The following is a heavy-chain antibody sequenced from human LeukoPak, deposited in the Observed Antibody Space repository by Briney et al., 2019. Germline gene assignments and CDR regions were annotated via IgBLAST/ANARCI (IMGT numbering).Heavy chain of an antibody. Sequence: SETLSLTCTVSGVSISSYYWSWIRQPPGKGLEWIGRIYTSGSTNYNPSLKSRVTISVDTSKNQFSLKLSSVTAADTAVYYCARVEMATNNFDYWGQGTLVTVSS. CDR3: ARVEMATNNFDY. CDR1: GVSISSYY. D-gene: IGHD5-24*01. CDR2: IYTSGST. V-gene: IGHV4-4*07. J-gene: IGHJ4*02.